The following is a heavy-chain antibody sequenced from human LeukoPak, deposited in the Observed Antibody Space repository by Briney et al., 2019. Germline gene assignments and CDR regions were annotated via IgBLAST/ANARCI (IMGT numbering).Heavy chain of an antibody. J-gene: IGHJ4*02. V-gene: IGHV3-23*01. CDR1: GFTFSSYA. CDR2: IGTGGDDR. D-gene: IGHD6-6*01. Sequence: GGSLRLSCAASGFTFSSYAMSWVRQAPGKGLEWVSSIGTGGDDRYYADSVTGRFVISRDNSKNTVYLQMNSLRAEDTAIYYCAKNLPGRPFDYWGQGALVTVSS. CDR3: AKNLPGRPFDY.